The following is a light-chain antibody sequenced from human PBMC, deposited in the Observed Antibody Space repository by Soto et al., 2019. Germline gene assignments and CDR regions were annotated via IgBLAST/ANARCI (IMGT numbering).Light chain of an antibody. CDR1: QTILSN. Sequence: EIILTQSPATLSVSPGERISLSGGASQTILSNLAWYQQKPGQAPRLLIYGASTRATGIPARFSGSGSGTEFTLTISSLQSEDFAVYYCQQYNNWPITFGQGTRLEIK. CDR2: GAS. V-gene: IGKV3-15*01. J-gene: IGKJ5*01. CDR3: QQYNNWPIT.